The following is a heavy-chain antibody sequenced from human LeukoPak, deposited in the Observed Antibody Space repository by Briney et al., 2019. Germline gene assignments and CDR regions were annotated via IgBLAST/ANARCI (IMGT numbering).Heavy chain of an antibody. CDR2: IIPIFGTA. CDR1: GGTFSSYA. CDR3: ATPLDLDYGGNTPSYYYYMDV. D-gene: IGHD4-23*01. Sequence: ASVKVSCKASGGTFSSYAISWVRQDPGQGLEWMGGIIPIFGTANYAQKFQRRVTITTDESTSTAYMELSSLRSEDTAVYYCATPLDLDYGGNTPSYYYYMDVWGKGATVTVSS. V-gene: IGHV1-69*05. J-gene: IGHJ6*03.